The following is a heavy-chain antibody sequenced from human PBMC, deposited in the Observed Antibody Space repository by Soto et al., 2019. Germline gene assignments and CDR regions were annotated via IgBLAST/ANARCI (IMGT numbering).Heavy chain of an antibody. CDR2: ISSSSSYI. CDR1: GFTFSSYS. Sequence: PGGSLRLSCAASGFTFSSYSMNWVRQAPGKGLEWVSSISSSSSYIYYADSVKGRFTISRDNAKNSLYLQMNSLRAEDTAVYYCARDYYGSGSYRFSDYWGQGTLVTVSS. V-gene: IGHV3-21*01. CDR3: ARDYYGSGSYRFSDY. J-gene: IGHJ4*02. D-gene: IGHD3-10*01.